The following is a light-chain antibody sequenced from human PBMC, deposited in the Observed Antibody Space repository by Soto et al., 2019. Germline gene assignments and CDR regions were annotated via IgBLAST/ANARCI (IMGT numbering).Light chain of an antibody. CDR2: AAS. V-gene: IGKV1-8*01. J-gene: IGKJ4*01. Sequence: AIRMTQSPSSFSASTGDRVTITCRASQGISSYLAWYQQKPGKAPKRLIYAASSLQSGVPSRFSGSASGTEFTLTISGLQPEDSATYYCLQHNSYPLTFGGGTKVDI. CDR1: QGISSY. CDR3: LQHNSYPLT.